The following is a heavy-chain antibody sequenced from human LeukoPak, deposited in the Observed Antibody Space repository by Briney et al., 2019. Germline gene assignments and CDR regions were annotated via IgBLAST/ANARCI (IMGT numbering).Heavy chain of an antibody. CDR3: ARLDYGDYGGGDY. Sequence: ASVKVSCKASGYTFTGYYMHWVRQAPGQGLEWMGWINPNSGGTNYAQKFQGRVTMTRDTSISTAYMELSRLRSDDTAVYYCARLDYGDYGGGDYWDQGTLVTVSS. J-gene: IGHJ4*02. CDR2: INPNSGGT. D-gene: IGHD4-17*01. V-gene: IGHV1-2*02. CDR1: GYTFTGYY.